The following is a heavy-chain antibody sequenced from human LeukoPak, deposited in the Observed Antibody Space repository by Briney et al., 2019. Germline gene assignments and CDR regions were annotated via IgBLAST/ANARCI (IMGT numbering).Heavy chain of an antibody. Sequence: GGSLRLSCVASGFTLSSYSMSWVRQAPGKGLEWVSAMSGSDTGSWYADSVKGRFTISRDTSKTTLYLQMNSLRGEDTAIYYCAKDARSFGGTYFDYWGQGIQVTVSS. CDR2: MSGSDTGS. D-gene: IGHD4-23*01. CDR3: AKDARSFGGTYFDY. CDR1: GFTLSSYS. J-gene: IGHJ4*02. V-gene: IGHV3-23*01.